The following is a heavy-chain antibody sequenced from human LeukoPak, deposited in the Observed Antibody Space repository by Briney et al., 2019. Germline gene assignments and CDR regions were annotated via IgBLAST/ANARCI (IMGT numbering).Heavy chain of an antibody. J-gene: IGHJ6*02. CDR3: ARTVATISYDSYYYGMDV. CDR1: VCTFSRYA. CDR2: SIPILGIA. D-gene: IGHD5-12*01. V-gene: IGHV1-69*04. Sequence: SSVTDSFQATVCTFSRYAINWVGQPPGQRLDWMGRSIPILGIANYAQKFQGRVTITADKSTSTAYMELSSLRSEDTAVYYCARTVATISYDSYYYGMDVWGQGTTVTVSS.